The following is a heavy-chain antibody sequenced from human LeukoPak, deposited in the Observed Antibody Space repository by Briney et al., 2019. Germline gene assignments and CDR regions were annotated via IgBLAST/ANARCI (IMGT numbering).Heavy chain of an antibody. J-gene: IGHJ4*02. CDR2: FDPEDGET. Sequence: ASVKVSCKVSGYTLTELSMHWVRQAPGKGLEWMGGFDPEDGETIYAQKFQGRVTMTEDTSTDTAYMELSSLGSEDTAVYYCATALVSFRSDYFDYWGQGTLVTVSS. CDR3: ATALVSFRSDYFDY. CDR1: GYTLTELS. V-gene: IGHV1-24*01.